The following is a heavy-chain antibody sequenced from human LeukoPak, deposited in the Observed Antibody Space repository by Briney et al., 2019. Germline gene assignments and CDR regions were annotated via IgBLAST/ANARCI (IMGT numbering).Heavy chain of an antibody. V-gene: IGHV4-59*08. CDR1: GASISSYY. D-gene: IGHD2-21*01. Sequence: PSETLSLTCSVSGASISSYYWSWIRQPPGKGLEWIGYIDYSGSTNYSPSLKSRVTISAATSKNQFSLKLTSLTAEDTALYFCARHYSSDPFDYWGQGTLVTVSS. CDR2: IDYSGST. J-gene: IGHJ4*02. CDR3: ARHYSSDPFDY.